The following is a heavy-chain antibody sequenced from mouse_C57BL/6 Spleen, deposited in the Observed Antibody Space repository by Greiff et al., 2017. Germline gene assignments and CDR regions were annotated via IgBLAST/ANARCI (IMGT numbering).Heavy chain of an antibody. V-gene: IGHV2-6-1*01. J-gene: IGHJ1*03. CDR2: IWSDGST. CDR3: ARHRYGGYWYFAV. D-gene: IGHD1-1*02. Sequence: QVHVKQSGPGLVAPSQSLSITCTVSGFSLTSYGVHWVRQPPGKGLEWLVVIWSDGSTTYNYALKSRLSISKDNSKSQVFLKMNSLQTDDTAMYYCARHRYGGYWYFAVWGTGTPVTVSS. CDR1: GFSLTSYG.